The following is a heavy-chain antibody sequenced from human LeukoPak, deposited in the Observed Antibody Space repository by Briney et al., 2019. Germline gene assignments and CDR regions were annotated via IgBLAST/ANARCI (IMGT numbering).Heavy chain of an antibody. Sequence: PGGSLRLSCAASGFTFSSYGMHWVRQAPGKGLEWVAVISYDGSNKYYADSVKGRFTISRDNSKNTLYLQMNRLRAEDTAVYYCAKDKTTVGWELRSIGMDVWGQGTTVTVSS. CDR2: ISYDGSNK. V-gene: IGHV3-30*18. D-gene: IGHD1-26*01. J-gene: IGHJ6*02. CDR1: GFTFSSYG. CDR3: AKDKTTVGWELRSIGMDV.